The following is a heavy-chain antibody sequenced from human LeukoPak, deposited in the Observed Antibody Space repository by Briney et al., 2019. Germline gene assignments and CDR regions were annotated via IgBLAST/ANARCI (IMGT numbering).Heavy chain of an antibody. D-gene: IGHD2/OR15-2a*01. CDR3: ARDSNIVPSVGPYCYYGMDV. CDR1: GFTFSSYA. J-gene: IGHJ6*02. Sequence: GRSLRLSCAASGFTFSSYAMHWVRQAPGKGLEWVAVISYDGSNKYYADSVKGRFTISRDNSKNTLYLQMNSLRAEDTAVYYCARDSNIVPSVGPYCYYGMDVWGQGTTVTVSS. CDR2: ISYDGSNK. V-gene: IGHV3-30-3*01.